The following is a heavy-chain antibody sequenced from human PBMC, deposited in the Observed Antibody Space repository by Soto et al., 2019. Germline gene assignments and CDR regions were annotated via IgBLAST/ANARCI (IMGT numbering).Heavy chain of an antibody. V-gene: IGHV3-7*01. CDR2: IKMDASEK. D-gene: IGHD3-10*01. Sequence: GGSLRLSCAASGFTFGRYWMSWVRQAPGKGLEWLATIKMDASEKKYVDSVKGRFTMSRDNAKNSLYLQMDSVRAEDTAVYYCERDSGYGSGASVNRYLDYWGHGTLVTVSS. CDR3: ERDSGYGSGASVNRYLDY. J-gene: IGHJ4*01. CDR1: GFTFGRYW.